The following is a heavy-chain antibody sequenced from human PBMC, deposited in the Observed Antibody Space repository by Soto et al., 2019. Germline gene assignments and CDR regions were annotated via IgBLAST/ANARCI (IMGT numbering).Heavy chain of an antibody. Sequence: GGSLRLSCAASGFTFSSYAMSWVRQAPGKGLEWVSAISGSGGSTYYADSVKGRFTISRANSKNTLYLQMNSLRAEDTAVYYCAKDLGFGELDVVNFDYWGQGTLVTVSS. V-gene: IGHV3-23*01. CDR2: ISGSGGST. CDR3: AKDLGFGELDVVNFDY. J-gene: IGHJ4*02. D-gene: IGHD3-10*01. CDR1: GFTFSSYA.